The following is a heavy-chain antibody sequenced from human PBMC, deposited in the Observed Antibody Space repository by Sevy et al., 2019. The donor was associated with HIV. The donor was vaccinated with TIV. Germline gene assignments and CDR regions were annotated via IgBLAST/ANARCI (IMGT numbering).Heavy chain of an antibody. V-gene: IGHV4-61*01. CDR3: ARDSGSYPYYFDY. Sequence: SETLSLTWTVSGGSISSGSYYWSWIRQSPGKGLEWIGYIHYSGSTNYNPSLKSRVTISVDTSKNQFSLKLSSVTAADTAVYYCARDSGSYPYYFDYGGRGTLVTVSS. J-gene: IGHJ4*02. CDR1: GGSISSGSYY. CDR2: IHYSGST. D-gene: IGHD1-26*01.